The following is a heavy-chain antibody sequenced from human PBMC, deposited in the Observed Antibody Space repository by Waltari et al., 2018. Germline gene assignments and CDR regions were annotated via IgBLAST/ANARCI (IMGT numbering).Heavy chain of an antibody. Sequence: EEQLLESGGGLVQPGDSLRLSCAGPGFRFSNYWLNWVRQAPWQGLVWVARIGNDETSISYADSVKGRFTISRDNAKNTVYLQMKRLRVEDTAVYYCARLAPRTYRSPVPGRHYYYGMDVWGQGTTVTVSS. CDR2: IGNDETSI. D-gene: IGHD3-10*01. CDR1: GFRFSNYW. V-gene: IGHV3-74*01. J-gene: IGHJ6*02. CDR3: ARLAPRTYRSPVPGRHYYYGMDV.